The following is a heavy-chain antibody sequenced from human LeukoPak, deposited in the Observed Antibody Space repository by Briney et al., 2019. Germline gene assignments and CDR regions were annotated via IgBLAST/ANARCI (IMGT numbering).Heavy chain of an antibody. D-gene: IGHD3-22*01. CDR2: IYYSGST. CDR1: GGSISIGGYY. J-gene: IGHJ6*03. Sequence: SETLSLTCTVSGGSISIGGYYWSWIRQHPGEGLEWIGYIYYSGSTYYNPSLRSRVTISVDTSRKQFSLNLSSVTAADTAVYYCARHGRGDNYYKYYYYMDVWGKGTPVTVSS. CDR3: ARHGRGDNYYKYYYYMDV. V-gene: IGHV4-31*03.